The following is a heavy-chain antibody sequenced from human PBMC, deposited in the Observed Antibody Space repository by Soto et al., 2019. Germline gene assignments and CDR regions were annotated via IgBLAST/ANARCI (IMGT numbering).Heavy chain of an antibody. D-gene: IGHD2-15*01. CDR1: GGSVSSGNYY. Sequence: QVQLQESGPGLVKPSETLSLTCTVSGGSVSSGNYYWSWIRQPPGKGLEWIGFIYYTGSSSYNPSLKSRVAMSLDQSNNQVAPELTYVTAADAAVYYWAGAVYCSGGSCSFDPWGQGTLVTVSS. CDR3: AGAVYCSGGSCSFDP. J-gene: IGHJ5*02. V-gene: IGHV4-61*01. CDR2: IYYTGSS.